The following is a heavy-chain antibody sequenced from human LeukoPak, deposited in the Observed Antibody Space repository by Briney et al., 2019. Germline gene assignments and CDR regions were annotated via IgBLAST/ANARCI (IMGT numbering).Heavy chain of an antibody. CDR3: ARARGLGPGGWFDP. Sequence: GGSLRLSCVASGITFTADYMSRIRQAPGKGLEWVSYISNSGTSIYYTDSVKGRFTISRDNAKNSLYLQMNSLRVEDTAVYYCARARGLGPGGWFDPWGQGTLVTVSS. V-gene: IGHV3-11*01. J-gene: IGHJ5*02. D-gene: IGHD3-10*01. CDR2: ISNSGTSI. CDR1: GITFTADY.